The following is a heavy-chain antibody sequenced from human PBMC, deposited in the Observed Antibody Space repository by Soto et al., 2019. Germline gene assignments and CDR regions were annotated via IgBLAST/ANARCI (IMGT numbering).Heavy chain of an antibody. D-gene: IGHD6-19*01. V-gene: IGHV1-2*04. J-gene: IGHJ1*01. Sequence: GGSGEGSCQGSGYTFPGYYMEWVGPAPGQGLEWMGWINPNSGGTNYAQKFQGWVTMTRDTSISTAYMELSRLRSDDTAVYYCARDDGQWLVEGPFFQHWGQGTLVTVSS. CDR3: ARDDGQWLVEGPFFQH. CDR1: GYTFPGYY. CDR2: INPNSGGT.